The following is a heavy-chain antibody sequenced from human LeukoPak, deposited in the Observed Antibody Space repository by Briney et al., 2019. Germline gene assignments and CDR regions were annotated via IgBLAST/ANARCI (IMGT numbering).Heavy chain of an antibody. Sequence: PSETLSLTCTVSGAXISSSYCTWIRQPPGKGLEWIGEINHSGSTNYNPSLKSRVTISVDTSKNQFSLKLSSVTAADTAVYYCARGRIAISGSYAYWGQGTLVTVSS. J-gene: IGHJ4*02. CDR1: GAXISSSY. V-gene: IGHV4-34*01. D-gene: IGHD1-26*01. CDR2: INHSGST. CDR3: ARGRIAISGSYAY.